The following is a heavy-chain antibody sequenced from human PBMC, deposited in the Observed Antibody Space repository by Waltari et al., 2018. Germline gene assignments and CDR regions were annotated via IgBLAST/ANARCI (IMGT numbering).Heavy chain of an antibody. CDR2: INHGGSN. Sequence: AVSGDSVIDHYWAWIRQSPERGLEWIGEINHGGSNSYSPSLKSRATLSVGTPHKQFSLRLTSVTAADSAIYYCARLHYFSGGYYSEVHCFGPWGQGTLVSVSS. V-gene: IGHV4-34*01. J-gene: IGHJ5*02. CDR1: GDSVIDHY. D-gene: IGHD3-22*01. CDR3: ARLHYFSGGYYSEVHCFGP.